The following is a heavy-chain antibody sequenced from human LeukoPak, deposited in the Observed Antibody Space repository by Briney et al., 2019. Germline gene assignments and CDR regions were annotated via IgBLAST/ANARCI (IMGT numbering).Heavy chain of an antibody. CDR2: IKSKTDGGTT. D-gene: IGHD5-24*01. Sequence: GGSLRLSCAASGFTFSNAWMSWVRQAPGKGLEWVGRIKSKTDGGTTDYAAPVKGRFTISRDDSKNTLYLQMNSLKTEDTAVNYFPIAWEMATNFDYWGQGTLVTV. V-gene: IGHV3-15*01. CDR1: GFTFSNAW. J-gene: IGHJ4*02. CDR3: PIAWEMATNFDY.